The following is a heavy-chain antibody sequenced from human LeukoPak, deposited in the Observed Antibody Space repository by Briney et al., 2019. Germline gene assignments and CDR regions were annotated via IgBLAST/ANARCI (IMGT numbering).Heavy chain of an antibody. CDR3: ASLHFYYDSSQPPPYYFDY. D-gene: IGHD3-22*01. CDR1: GYTFTSYY. V-gene: IGHV1-46*01. Sequence: ASVKVSCKASGYTFTSYYMHWVRQAPGQGLELMGIINPSGGSTSYGQKFQGRVTITTDESTSTAYMELSSLRSEDTAVYYCASLHFYYDSSQPPPYYFDYWGQGTLVTVSS. J-gene: IGHJ4*02. CDR2: INPSGGST.